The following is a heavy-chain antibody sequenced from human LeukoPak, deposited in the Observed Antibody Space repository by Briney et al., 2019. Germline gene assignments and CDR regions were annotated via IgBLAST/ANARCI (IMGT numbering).Heavy chain of an antibody. CDR2: ISADNGNT. Sequence: ASVKVSCKASGYTFTSYGISWVRQAPGQGLEWMGWISADNGNTNYAQKLQGRVTMTTDTSTSTAYMELRSLRSDDTAVYYCARWGGRIQLWLPMFDYWGQGTLVTVSS. V-gene: IGHV1-18*01. D-gene: IGHD5-18*01. CDR1: GYTFTSYG. CDR3: ARWGGRIQLWLPMFDY. J-gene: IGHJ4*02.